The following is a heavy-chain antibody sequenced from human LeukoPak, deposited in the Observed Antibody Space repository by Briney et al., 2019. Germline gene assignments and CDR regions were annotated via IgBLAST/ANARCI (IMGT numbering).Heavy chain of an antibody. CDR2: ISAYNGNT. CDR1: GYTFTSYG. D-gene: IGHD3-10*01. J-gene: IGHJ5*02. CDR3: ARGSMVRGVSWFDP. Sequence: ASVKVSCKASGYTFTSYGISWVRQAPGQGLEWMGWISAYNGNTNYAQKLQGRVTMTTDASTSTAYMELRSLRSDDTAVYYCARGSMVRGVSWFDPWGQGTLVTVSS. V-gene: IGHV1-18*01.